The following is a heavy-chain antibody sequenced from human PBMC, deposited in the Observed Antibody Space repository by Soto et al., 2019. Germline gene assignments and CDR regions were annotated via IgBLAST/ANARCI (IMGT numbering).Heavy chain of an antibody. J-gene: IGHJ4*02. Sequence: QLQLQESGPGLVKPSETLSLTCTVSGGSISSSSYYWGWIRQPPGKGLEWIGSIYYSGSHYYYPPLLSLVTISVDPSKNQSPLKLSSVTAADTAVYYCAHRVVERTHAHFHYWGQGTLVTVSS. CDR2: IYYSGSH. D-gene: IGHD2-15*01. V-gene: IGHV4-39*01. CDR1: GGSISSSSYY. CDR3: AHRVVERTHAHFHY.